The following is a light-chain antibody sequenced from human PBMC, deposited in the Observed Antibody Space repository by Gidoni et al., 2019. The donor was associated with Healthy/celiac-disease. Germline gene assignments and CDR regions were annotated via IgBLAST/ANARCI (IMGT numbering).Light chain of an antibody. Sequence: EIVLTQSPGTLSLSPGERATLSCRASQSVSSSYLAWYQQKPGQAPRLLIYGASSMATGIPARFSGSGSGTDFTLTISRLEPEDFAVYYCQQYGSSPNTFGQGTKLEIK. J-gene: IGKJ2*01. CDR2: GAS. CDR3: QQYGSSPNT. V-gene: IGKV3-20*01. CDR1: QSVSSSY.